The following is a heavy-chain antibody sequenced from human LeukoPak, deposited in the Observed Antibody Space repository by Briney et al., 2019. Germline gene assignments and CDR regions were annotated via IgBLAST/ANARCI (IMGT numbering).Heavy chain of an antibody. V-gene: IGHV4-39*01. CDR2: IYYCGST. Sequence: MSSETLSLTCTVSGGSISSSSYYWGWIRQPPGKGLEWIGSIYYCGSTYYNPSLKSRVTISVDTSKNQFSLKLSSVTAADTAVYYCASSPYGSGSYDYWGQGTLVTVSS. J-gene: IGHJ4*02. CDR1: GGSISSSSYY. CDR3: ASSPYGSGSYDY. D-gene: IGHD3-10*01.